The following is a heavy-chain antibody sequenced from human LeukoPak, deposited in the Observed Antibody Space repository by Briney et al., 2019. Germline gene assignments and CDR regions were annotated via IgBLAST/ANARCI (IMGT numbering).Heavy chain of an antibody. D-gene: IGHD6-19*01. Sequence: ASVKVSCKASGYTFINYYMHWVRQAPGQGLEWMGIINPSGGSTSYAQKFQGRVTMTRDTSTSTVYMELSSLRSEDTAVYYCARVSGWPPDYWGQGTLVTVSS. J-gene: IGHJ4*02. V-gene: IGHV1-46*01. CDR3: ARVSGWPPDY. CDR2: INPSGGST. CDR1: GYTFINYY.